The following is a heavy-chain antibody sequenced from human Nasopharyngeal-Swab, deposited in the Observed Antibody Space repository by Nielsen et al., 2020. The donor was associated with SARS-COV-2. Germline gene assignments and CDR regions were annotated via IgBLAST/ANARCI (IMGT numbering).Heavy chain of an antibody. CDR2: IYYSGST. J-gene: IGHJ6*03. D-gene: IGHD1-26*01. CDR3: AGGAGYYYYYMDV. Sequence: WIRQPPGKGLEWIGSIYYSGSTYYNPSLKSRVTISVDTSKNQFSLKLSPVTAADTAVYYCAGGAGYYYYYMDVWGKGTTVTVSS. V-gene: IGHV4-39*01.